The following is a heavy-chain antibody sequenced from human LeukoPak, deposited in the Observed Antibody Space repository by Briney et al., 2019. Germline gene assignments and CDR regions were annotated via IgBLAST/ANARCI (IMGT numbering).Heavy chain of an antibody. CDR1: GFTFSSYA. J-gene: IGHJ3*02. CDR2: ISYDGSNK. V-gene: IGHV3-30-3*01. Sequence: PGGSLRLSCAASGFTFSSYAMHWVRQAPGKGLEWVAVISYDGSNKYYADSVKGRFTISRDNSKNTLYLQMNSLRAEDTAVYYCARDQGDGYNGDDAFDIWGQGTMVTVSS. CDR3: ARDQGDGYNGDDAFDI. D-gene: IGHD5-24*01.